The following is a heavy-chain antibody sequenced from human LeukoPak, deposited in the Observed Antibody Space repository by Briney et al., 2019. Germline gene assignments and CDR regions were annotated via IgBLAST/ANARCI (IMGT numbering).Heavy chain of an antibody. J-gene: IGHJ4*02. Sequence: QPGRSLRLSCAASRFIFGAYGMHWVRQAPGKGLEWVAFIRYDGSNKYYADSVKGRFTISRDNSKNTLYLQMNSLRTEDTAVYYCAKDIYSSSWQSSGYLDYWGQGTLVTVSS. D-gene: IGHD6-13*01. CDR1: RFIFGAYG. CDR3: AKDIYSSSWQSSGYLDY. CDR2: IRYDGSNK. V-gene: IGHV3-30*02.